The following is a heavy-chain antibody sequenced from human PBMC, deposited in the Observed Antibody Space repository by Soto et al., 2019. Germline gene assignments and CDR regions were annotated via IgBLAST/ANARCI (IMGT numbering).Heavy chain of an antibody. V-gene: IGHV1-18*01. D-gene: IGHD3-22*01. CDR2: ISAYNGNT. CDR1: GYAFTSYG. J-gene: IGHJ4*02. CDR3: ARDRASGYYGVDDY. Sequence: QVQLVQSGAEVKKPGASVKVSCKASGYAFTSYGISWVRQAPGQGLEWMGWISAYNGNTNYAQKLQGRVTMTTAPSTSTAYMDLRSLRSDDTAVYYCARDRASGYYGVDDYWGQGTLVTVSS.